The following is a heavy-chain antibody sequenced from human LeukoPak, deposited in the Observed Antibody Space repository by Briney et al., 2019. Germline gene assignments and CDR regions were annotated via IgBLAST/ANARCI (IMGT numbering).Heavy chain of an antibody. CDR2: IYTSGST. J-gene: IGHJ6*03. D-gene: IGHD6-6*01. CDR3: ASLLSIAARPGYYYYMDV. CDR1: GGSISSGSYY. Sequence: PSQTLSLTCTVSGGSISSGSYYWSWIRQPAGKGLEWIGRIYTSGSTNYSPSLKSRVTISVDTSKNQFSLKLSSVTAADTAVYYCASLLSIAARPGYYYYMDVWGKGTTVTVSS. V-gene: IGHV4-61*02.